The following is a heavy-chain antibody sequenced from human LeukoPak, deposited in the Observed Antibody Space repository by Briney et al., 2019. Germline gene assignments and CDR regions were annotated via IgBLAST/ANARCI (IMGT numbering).Heavy chain of an antibody. D-gene: IGHD1-26*01. J-gene: IGHJ4*02. V-gene: IGHV4-61*01. CDR3: ARLDRVGSRYKDFDY. CDR1: GGSVRSASYY. CDR2: IYYSGNT. Sequence: SETLSLTCTVSGGSVRSASYYWSWIRQPPGKGLECIGYIYYSGNTNYNPSLKSRVTISVDTSKNQFSLKLNSATAADTAVYYCARLDRVGSRYKDFDYWGQGTLVTVSS.